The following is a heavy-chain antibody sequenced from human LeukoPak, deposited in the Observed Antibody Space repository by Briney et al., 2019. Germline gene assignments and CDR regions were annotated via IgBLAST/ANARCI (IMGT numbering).Heavy chain of an antibody. V-gene: IGHV5-51*01. CDR3: ARRTLWGDAFDI. Sequence: GESLKISCKGSGYSFTSYWIGWVRQMPGKGLEWMGIIYPDDSDTRYSPSFQSQVTISADNPISTAYLQWNSLKASDTDMYYCARRTLWGDAFDIWGQGTMVTVSS. D-gene: IGHD3-16*01. J-gene: IGHJ3*02. CDR1: GYSFTSYW. CDR2: IYPDDSDT.